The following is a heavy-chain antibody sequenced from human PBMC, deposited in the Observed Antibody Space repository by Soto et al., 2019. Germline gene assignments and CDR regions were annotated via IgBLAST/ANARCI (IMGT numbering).Heavy chain of an antibody. D-gene: IGHD5-18*01. CDR3: ARDVERGHSYGYLEY. J-gene: IGHJ4*02. CDR2: INPSGGGT. CDR1: GYTFTSYY. V-gene: IGHV1-46*01. Sequence: QVQLVQSGAEVKKPGASVKVSCKTSGYTFTSYYLHWVRQAPGQGLEWMGIINPSGGGTTYTQKFQGRVHMTRTTSTGTVYMELSSLRSEDAAEYYCARDVERGHSYGYLEYWGQGTLVTVSS.